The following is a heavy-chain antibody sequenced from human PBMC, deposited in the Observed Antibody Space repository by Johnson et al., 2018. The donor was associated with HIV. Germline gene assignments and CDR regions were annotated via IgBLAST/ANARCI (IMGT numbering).Heavy chain of an antibody. CDR2: IYSGGST. D-gene: IGHD1-1*01. J-gene: IGHJ3*02. CDR1: GFTVSSNY. CDR3: ASHRNVVPGEGVSFDI. Sequence: EVQLVESGGGLVQPGGSLRLSCAASGFTVSSNYMSWVRQAPGKGLEWVSVIYSGGSTYYADSVKGRFTISRDNSKNTLYLQMNSLRAEDTAVYYCASHRNVVPGEGVSFDIWGQGTMVTVS. V-gene: IGHV3-66*02.